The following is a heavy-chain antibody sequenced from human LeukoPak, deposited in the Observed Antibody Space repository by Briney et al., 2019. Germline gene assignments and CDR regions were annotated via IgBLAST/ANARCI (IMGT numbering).Heavy chain of an antibody. CDR1: GGSISSSSYY. CDR2: IYYSGST. J-gene: IGHJ4*02. Sequence: ASETLSLTCTVSGGSISSSSYYWGWIRQPPGKGLEWIGSIYYSGSTYYNPSLKSRVTISVDTSKNQFSLKLSSVTAADTAVYYCARVAVAGPFDYWGQGTLVTVSS. V-gene: IGHV4-39*07. D-gene: IGHD6-19*01. CDR3: ARVAVAGPFDY.